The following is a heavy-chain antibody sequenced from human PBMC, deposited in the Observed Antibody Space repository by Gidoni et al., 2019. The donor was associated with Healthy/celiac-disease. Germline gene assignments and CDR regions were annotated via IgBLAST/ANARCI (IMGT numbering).Heavy chain of an antibody. CDR1: GFTFDDYA. CDR2: ISWNSGSI. J-gene: IGHJ5*02. V-gene: IGHV3-9*01. CDR3: AKDGVRYCSGGSCFRWFDP. Sequence: EVQLVESGGGLVQPGRSLRVSCATSGFTFDDYAMHWVRQAPGKGLEWVSGISWNSGSIGYADSVRGRFTISRDNAKKSLYLQMNSLRAEDTALYYCAKDGVRYCSGGSCFRWFDPWGQGTLVIVSS. D-gene: IGHD2-15*01.